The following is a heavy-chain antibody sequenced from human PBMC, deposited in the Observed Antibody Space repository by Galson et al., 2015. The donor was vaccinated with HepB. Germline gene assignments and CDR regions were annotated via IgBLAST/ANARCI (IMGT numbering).Heavy chain of an antibody. Sequence: SLRLSCAASGFTVSSNYMSWVRQAPGKGLEWVSVIYSGGSTYYADSVKGRFTISRDNSKNTLYLQMNSLRAEDTAVYYCARALGIAAAAGRGWFDPWGQGTLVTVSS. CDR3: ARALGIAAAAGRGWFDP. D-gene: IGHD6-13*01. CDR2: IYSGGST. CDR1: GFTVSSNY. V-gene: IGHV3-66*01. J-gene: IGHJ5*02.